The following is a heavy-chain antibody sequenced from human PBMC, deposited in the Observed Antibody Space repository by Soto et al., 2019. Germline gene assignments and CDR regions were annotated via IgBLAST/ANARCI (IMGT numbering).Heavy chain of an antibody. J-gene: IGHJ3*02. CDR2: MNPKSGGT. CDR1: GYTFSGYY. Sequence: VKVSCKASGYTFSGYYTHWVRQAPGQGLEWMGWMNPKSGGTYFAQKFQGRVTLTRDTSISTAYMEVSRLRSDDTAVYYCNRDSPYYYDSSVNDINVAVFDIWGQGNIVTVS. CDR3: NRDSPYYYDSSVNDINVAVFDI. V-gene: IGHV1-2*02. D-gene: IGHD3-22*01.